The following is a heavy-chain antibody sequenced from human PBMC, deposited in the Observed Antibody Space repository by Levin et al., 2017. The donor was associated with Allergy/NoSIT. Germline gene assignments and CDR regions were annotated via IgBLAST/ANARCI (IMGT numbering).Heavy chain of an antibody. CDR1: GFTFHDYG. CDR2: MSWNGGTI. J-gene: IGHJ4*02. CDR3: TKASGNGYSTSAGDQ. Sequence: TGGSLRLSCAASGFTFHDYGMHWVRQAPGKGLEWVSGMSWNGGTIGYADSVKGRFTISRDNAKKFLYLQMNSLRPEDTALYYCTKASGNGYSTSAGDQWGQGTLVTVSS. D-gene: IGHD6-6*01. V-gene: IGHV3-9*01.